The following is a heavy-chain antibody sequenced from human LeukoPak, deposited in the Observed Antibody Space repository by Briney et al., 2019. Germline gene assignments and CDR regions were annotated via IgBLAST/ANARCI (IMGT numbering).Heavy chain of an antibody. V-gene: IGHV4-39*01. CDR3: ARPIYCSGGSCYRLGAFDI. CDR2: IYYSGST. J-gene: IGHJ3*02. Sequence: SETLSLTCTVSGGSISSSSYYWGWIRQPPGKGLEWIGSIYYSGSTYYNPSLKSRVTISVDTSKNQFSLKLSSVTAADTAVYYCARPIYCSGGSCYRLGAFDIWGRGTMVTVSS. CDR1: GGSISSSSYY. D-gene: IGHD2-15*01.